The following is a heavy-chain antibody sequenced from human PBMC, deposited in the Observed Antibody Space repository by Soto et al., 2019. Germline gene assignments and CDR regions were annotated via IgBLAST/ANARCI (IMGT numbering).Heavy chain of an antibody. CDR2: ISYDGSNK. Sequence: GGSLRLSCAASGFTFSSYGMHWVRQAPGKGLEWVAVISYDGSNKHYADSVKGRFTISRDNSKNTLYLQMNSLRAEDTAVYYCAKGHVDTAMGQESIDYWGQGTLVTVSS. CDR3: AKGHVDTAMGQESIDY. D-gene: IGHD5-18*01. V-gene: IGHV3-30*18. J-gene: IGHJ4*02. CDR1: GFTFSSYG.